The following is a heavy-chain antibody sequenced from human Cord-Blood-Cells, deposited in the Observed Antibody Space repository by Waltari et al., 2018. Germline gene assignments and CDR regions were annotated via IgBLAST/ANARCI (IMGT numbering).Heavy chain of an antibody. CDR2: IYYSGST. D-gene: IGHD2-8*01. V-gene: IGHV4-39*01. J-gene: IGHJ5*02. CDR1: GGSISSSSYY. Sequence: QLQLQESGPGLVKPSETLSLTCTVSGGSISSSSYYWGWIRQPPGKGLDWIGRIYYSGSTYYNPSLKSRVTISVDTSKNQFSLKLSSVTAADTAVYYCARLNGNWFDPWGQGTLFTVSS. CDR3: ARLNGNWFDP.